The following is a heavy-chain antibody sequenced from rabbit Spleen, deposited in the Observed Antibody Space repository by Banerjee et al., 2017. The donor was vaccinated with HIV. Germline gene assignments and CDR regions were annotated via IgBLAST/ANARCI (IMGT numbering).Heavy chain of an antibody. D-gene: IGHD8-1*01. Sequence: QSLEESGGDLVKPGASLTLTCTASGFSFSGNYHMCWVRQAPGKGLEWIACIGAGSGITYYATWATGRFTCSKTSSTTVTLQMTSLTVADTATYFCARDTASSFSSYGMDLWGPGTLVTVS. CDR3: ARDTASSFSSYGMDL. J-gene: IGHJ6*01. V-gene: IGHV1S40*01. CDR1: GFSFSGNYH. CDR2: IGAGSGIT.